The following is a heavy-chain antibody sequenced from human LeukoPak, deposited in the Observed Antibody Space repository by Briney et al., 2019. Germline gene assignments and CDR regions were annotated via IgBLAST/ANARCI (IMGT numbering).Heavy chain of an antibody. CDR3: VAIAVAGGGDY. CDR1: GGSISSSNW. CDR2: SYHCGST. Sequence: SETLSLTCAVSGGSISSSNWWSWVRPPPGKGQEWIGESYHCGSTNYNRSFKRRVTIAVDKSKSQFSLKLSSVTAADTAVYYCVAIAVAGGGDYWGQGTLVTVSS. D-gene: IGHD6-19*01. J-gene: IGHJ4*02. V-gene: IGHV4-4*02.